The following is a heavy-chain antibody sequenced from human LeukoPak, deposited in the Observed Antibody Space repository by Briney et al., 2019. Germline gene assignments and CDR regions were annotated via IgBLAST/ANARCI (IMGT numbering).Heavy chain of an antibody. V-gene: IGHV3-11*04. CDR1: GFTFSDYY. J-gene: IGHJ4*02. Sequence: GGSLRLSCAASGFTFSDYYMSWIRQALGKGLEWVSNISSSGSTIYYADSVKGRFTISRDNAKNSLYLQMNSLRAEDTAVYYCATTPPITMVRGVIPYYFDYWGQGTLVTVSS. CDR2: ISSSGSTI. CDR3: ATTPPITMVRGVIPYYFDY. D-gene: IGHD3-10*01.